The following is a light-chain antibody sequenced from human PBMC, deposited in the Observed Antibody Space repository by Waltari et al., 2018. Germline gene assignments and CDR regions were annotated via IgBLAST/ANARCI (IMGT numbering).Light chain of an antibody. CDR2: DTS. V-gene: IGKV1D-8*01. Sequence: VIWSTQSPSLLSALPGDRVTISCRLSQGISRHLAWYQQKPEQAPNLMIYDTSTLHSRVPSRFSGSGSGTDFTLTISSLQSEDYGTYYCQQYHSFPHTFGQGTKLEI. CDR1: QGISRH. CDR3: QQYHSFPHT. J-gene: IGKJ2*01.